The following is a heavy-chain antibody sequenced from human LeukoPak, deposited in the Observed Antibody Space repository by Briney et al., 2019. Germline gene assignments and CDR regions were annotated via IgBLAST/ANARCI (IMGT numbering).Heavy chain of an antibody. CDR1: GGSISSYY. D-gene: IGHD4-23*01. V-gene: IGHV4-59*01. CDR3: ARGNGGNSFDY. Sequence: SETLSLTCTVSGGSISSYYWSWLRQAPGKGLEWVGYIYHSGSTNCNPSLKSRDSISVDKSKNQFSLKVSSVTAADTAVYYCARGNGGNSFDYWGQGTLVTVSS. J-gene: IGHJ4*02. CDR2: IYHSGST.